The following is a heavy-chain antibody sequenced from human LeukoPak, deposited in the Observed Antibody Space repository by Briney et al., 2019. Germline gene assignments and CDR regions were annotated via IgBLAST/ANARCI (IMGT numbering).Heavy chain of an antibody. CDR1: GYTFTGYY. CDR2: INPNSGGT. D-gene: IGHD3-22*01. CDR3: ARVVLNGSSVHAFDI. V-gene: IGHV1-2*04. Sequence: ASVKVSCKASGYTFTGYYMHWVRQAPGQGLEWMGWINPNSGGTNYAQKFQGWVTMTRDTSISTAYMELCRLRSDDTAVYYCARVVLNGSSVHAFDIWGQGTMVTVSS. J-gene: IGHJ3*02.